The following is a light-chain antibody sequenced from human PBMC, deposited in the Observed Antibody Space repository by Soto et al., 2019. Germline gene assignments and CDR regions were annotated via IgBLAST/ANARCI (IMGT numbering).Light chain of an antibody. CDR1: RSNIGSNT. V-gene: IGLV1-44*01. CDR2: SNN. J-gene: IGLJ2*01. CDR3: AAWDDSLEVV. Sequence: QSVLTQPPSASGTPGQRVTISCSGSRSNIGSNTVNWYQQLPGTAPKLLIYSNNQRPSGVPDRFSGSKSGTSASLAISGLQSEDEADYYCAAWDDSLEVVFGGGTKLTVL.